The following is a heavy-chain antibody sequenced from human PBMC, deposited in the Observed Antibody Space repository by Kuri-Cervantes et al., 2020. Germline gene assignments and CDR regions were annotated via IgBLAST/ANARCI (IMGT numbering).Heavy chain of an antibody. Sequence: ESLKISCTVSGGSISSYYWSWIRQPPGKGLEWIGYIYYSGSTNYNPSLKSRVTISVDTSQNQFSLKLSSVTAADTAVYYCARVASPTNYYDSSGYRFDYWGQGTLVTVSS. CDR2: IYYSGST. J-gene: IGHJ4*02. D-gene: IGHD3-22*01. CDR3: ARVASPTNYYDSSGYRFDY. V-gene: IGHV4-59*08. CDR1: GGSISSYY.